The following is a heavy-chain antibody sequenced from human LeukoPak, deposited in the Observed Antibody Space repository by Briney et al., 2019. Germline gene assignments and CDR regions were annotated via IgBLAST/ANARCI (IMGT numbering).Heavy chain of an antibody. J-gene: IGHJ5*02. V-gene: IGHV4-59*01. CDR3: ARAPHYDFWSGYFFSGYWFDP. D-gene: IGHD3-3*01. CDR2: IYYSGST. Sequence: PSETLSLTCTVSGGSISSCYWSWIRQPPGKGLEWIGYIYYSGSTNYNPSLKSRVTISVDTSKNQFSLKLSSVTAADTAVYYCARAPHYDFWSGYFFSGYWFDPWGQGTLVTVSS. CDR1: GGSISSCY.